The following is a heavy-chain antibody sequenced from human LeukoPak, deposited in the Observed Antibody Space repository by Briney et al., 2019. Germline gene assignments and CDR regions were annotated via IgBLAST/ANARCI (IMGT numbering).Heavy chain of an antibody. J-gene: IGHJ4*02. CDR1: GFTFSSYS. CDR3: ARVPGYSSSWFDY. CDR2: ISSSSSYR. D-gene: IGHD6-13*01. Sequence: GGSLRLSCAASGFTFSSYSMNWVRQAPGKGLGWVSSISSSSSYRYYSDSVKGRFTISRDNAKNPLYLQMNSLRAEDTAVYYCARVPGYSSSWFDYWGQGTLVTVSS. V-gene: IGHV3-21*01.